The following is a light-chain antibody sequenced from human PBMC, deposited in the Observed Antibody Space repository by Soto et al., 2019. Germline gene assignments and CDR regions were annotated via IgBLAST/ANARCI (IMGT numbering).Light chain of an antibody. CDR3: QQYSSSPRT. J-gene: IGKJ1*01. CDR1: QSVSSSY. V-gene: IGKV3-20*01. Sequence: DIVLTQSPGALSLSPGERATLSCRASQSVSSSYLAWYQQKPGQAPRLVIYGASSRATGIPDRFRGSGSGTDFTLTIRGLGPEDFAVYYCQQYSSSPRTFGQGTKV. CDR2: GAS.